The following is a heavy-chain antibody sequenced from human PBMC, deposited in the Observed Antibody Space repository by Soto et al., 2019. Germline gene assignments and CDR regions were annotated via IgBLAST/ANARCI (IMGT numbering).Heavy chain of an antibody. V-gene: IGHV1-46*03. J-gene: IGHJ4*02. Sequence: ASVKLSCKASGYTFTSYYMHWVRHAPGQGLEWMGIINLSGGSTSYAQKFQGRVTMTRDTSTSTVYMELSSLRSEDTAVYYCARDEFVPGYSGYATSFDYRGQGTRVTLVS. CDR2: INLSGGST. CDR1: GYTFTSYY. CDR3: ARDEFVPGYSGYATSFDY. D-gene: IGHD5-12*01.